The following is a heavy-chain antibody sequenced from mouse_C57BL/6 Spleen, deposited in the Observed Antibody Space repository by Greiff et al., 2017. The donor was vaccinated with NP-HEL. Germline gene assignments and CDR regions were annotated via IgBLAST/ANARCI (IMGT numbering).Heavy chain of an antibody. J-gene: IGHJ3*01. CDR3: TLIYDGYYEDAY. CDR2: IYPGNSDT. Sequence: EVQLQQSGTVLARPGASVKMSCKTSGYTFTSYWMHWVKQRPGQGLEWIGAIYPGNSDTSYNQKFKGKAKLTAVTSASTAYMELSSLTNEDSAVYYCTLIYDGYYEDAYWGQGTLVTVSA. V-gene: IGHV1-5*01. CDR1: GYTFTSYW. D-gene: IGHD2-3*01.